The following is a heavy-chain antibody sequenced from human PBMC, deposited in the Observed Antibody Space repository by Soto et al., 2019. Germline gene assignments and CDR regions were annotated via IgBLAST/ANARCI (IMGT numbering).Heavy chain of an antibody. CDR1: GGSISSGDYY. V-gene: IGHV4-30-4*01. Sequence: KPSETLSLTCTVSGGSISSGDYYWSWIRQPPGKGLEWIGYIYYSGSTYYNPSLKSRVTISVDTSKNQFSLKLSSVTAADTAVYYCARLLLDGYIDYWGQGTLVTVSS. CDR2: IYYSGST. D-gene: IGHD1-1*01. J-gene: IGHJ4*02. CDR3: ARLLLDGYIDY.